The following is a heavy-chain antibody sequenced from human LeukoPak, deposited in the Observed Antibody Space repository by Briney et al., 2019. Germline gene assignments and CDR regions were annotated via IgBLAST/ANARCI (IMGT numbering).Heavy chain of an antibody. CDR2: IIPIFGTA. Sequence: SVKVSCKASGGTFSSYAISWVRQAPGQGLEWMGGIIPIFGTANYAQKFQGRVTITADESTSTAYMELSSLRSGDTAVYYCARGGLTTSSFDYWGQGTLVTVSS. D-gene: IGHD4-11*01. V-gene: IGHV1-69*13. CDR3: ARGGLTTSSFDY. CDR1: GGTFSSYA. J-gene: IGHJ4*02.